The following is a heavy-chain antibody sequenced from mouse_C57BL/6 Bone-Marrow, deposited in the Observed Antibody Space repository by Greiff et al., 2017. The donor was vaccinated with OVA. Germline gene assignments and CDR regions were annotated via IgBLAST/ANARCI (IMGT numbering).Heavy chain of an antibody. Sequence: QVTLKESGPGLLQPSQTLSLTCSFSGFSLSTFGMGVGRIRQPSGQGLEWLAHIWWDDDKYYNTAMKSRTSISKDTSKNQVFLKIANVDTADTATYYGARMDDYDGYAMDYWGKGTSVTVSS. CDR1: GFSLSTFGMG. CDR3: ARMDDYDGYAMDY. CDR2: IWWDDDK. V-gene: IGHV8-8*01. D-gene: IGHD2-4*01. J-gene: IGHJ4*01.